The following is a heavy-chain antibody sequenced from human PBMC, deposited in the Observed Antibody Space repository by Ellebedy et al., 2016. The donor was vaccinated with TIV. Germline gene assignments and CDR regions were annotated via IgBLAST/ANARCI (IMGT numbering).Heavy chain of an antibody. CDR2: IYYSGST. V-gene: IGHV4-59*12. D-gene: IGHD2-15*01. CDR1: GGSISSYY. J-gene: IGHJ5*02. CDR3: ARVLYCSGGSCYGWFDP. Sequence: SETLSLXXTVSGGSISSYYWSWIRQPPGKGLEWIGYIYYSGSTNYNPSLKSRVTISVDTSKNQFSLKLSSVTAADTAVYYCARVLYCSGGSCYGWFDPWGQGTLVTVSS.